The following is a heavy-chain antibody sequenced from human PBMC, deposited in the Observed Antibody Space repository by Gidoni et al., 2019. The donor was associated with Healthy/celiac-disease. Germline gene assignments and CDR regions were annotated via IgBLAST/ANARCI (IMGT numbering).Heavy chain of an antibody. CDR3: ARVAVRLRQPYYFDY. J-gene: IGHJ4*02. CDR2: INHSGST. V-gene: IGHV4-34*01. CDR1: GGSFSGYY. Sequence: QVQLQQWGAGLLKPSETLSLTCAVYGGSFSGYYWSWIRQPPGKGLEWIGEINHSGSTNYNPSLKSRVTISVDTSKNQFSLKLSSVTAADTAVYYCARVAVRLRQPYYFDYWGQGTLVTVSS. D-gene: IGHD2-21*01.